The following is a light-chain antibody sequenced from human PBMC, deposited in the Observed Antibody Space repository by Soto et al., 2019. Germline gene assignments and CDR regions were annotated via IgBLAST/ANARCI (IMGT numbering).Light chain of an antibody. Sequence: EIVLTQSPGTLSLSAGERATLSCRASQSVNSRYLAWYQQKPGQAPRLLIYGASSRATGIPDSFSGSGSGTDFTLTISRLEPEDFAVYYCQQYGSSPQTFGQGTKVDIK. V-gene: IGKV3-20*01. J-gene: IGKJ1*01. CDR1: QSVNSRY. CDR3: QQYGSSPQT. CDR2: GAS.